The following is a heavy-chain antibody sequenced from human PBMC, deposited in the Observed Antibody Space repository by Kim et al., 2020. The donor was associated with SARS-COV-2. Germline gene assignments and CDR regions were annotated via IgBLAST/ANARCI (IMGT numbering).Heavy chain of an antibody. CDR3: TRDQGGAYYYYGMDV. CDR2: IRSKAYGGTT. D-gene: IGHD3-16*01. J-gene: IGHJ6*04. CDR1: GFTFGDYA. Sequence: GGSLRLSCTASGFTFGDYAMSWFRQAPGKGLEWVGFIRSKAYGGTTEYAASVKGRFTISRDDSKSIAYLQMNSLKTEDTAVYYCTRDQGGAYYYYGMDVWGTGTKVTVSS. V-gene: IGHV3-49*03.